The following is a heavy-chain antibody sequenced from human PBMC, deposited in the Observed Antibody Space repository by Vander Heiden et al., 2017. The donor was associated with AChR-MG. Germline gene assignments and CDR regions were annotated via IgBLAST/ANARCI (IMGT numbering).Heavy chain of an antibody. J-gene: IGHJ6*02. CDR2: ISSSGSTI. V-gene: IGHV3-48*03. CDR3: AREIADIVENLGRGYYYYYYGMDV. D-gene: IGHD2-15*01. CDR1: GFTFSSYE. Sequence: EVQLVESGGGLVQPGGSLRLSCAASGFTFSSYEMNWVRQAPGKGLEWVSYISSSGSTIYYADSVKGRFTISRDNAKNSLYLQMNSLRAEDTAVYYCAREIADIVENLGRGYYYYYYGMDVWGQGTTVTVSS.